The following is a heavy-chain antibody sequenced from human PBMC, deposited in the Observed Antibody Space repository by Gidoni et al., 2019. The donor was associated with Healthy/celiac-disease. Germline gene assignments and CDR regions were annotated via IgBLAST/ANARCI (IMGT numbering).Heavy chain of an antibody. CDR3: ARTNLGYCSGGSCYWSPYYYYYYYMDV. CDR1: GYTFTSYD. D-gene: IGHD2-15*01. CDR2: MNTNSGNT. J-gene: IGHJ6*03. Sequence: QVQLVQSGAEVKKPGASVKDSCKASGYTFTSYDIHWVRQATGQGLGGMGWMNTNSGNTGYAQKFQGRVTMTRNTSISTAYMELSSLRSEDTAVYDCARTNLGYCSGGSCYWSPYYYYYYYMDVWGKGTTVTVSS. V-gene: IGHV1-8*01.